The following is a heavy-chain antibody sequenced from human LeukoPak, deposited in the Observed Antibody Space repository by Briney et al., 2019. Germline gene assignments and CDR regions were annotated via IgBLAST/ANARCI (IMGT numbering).Heavy chain of an antibody. V-gene: IGHV5-51*01. Sequence: HGESLKISCKGSGYSFTNYWIGWVRQLPGKGLEWMGIIYPGDSDTTYSPSFQGQVTISADKSISTAYLQWSSLKASDTSMYYCARQGSGWYLDYWGQGTLVTVSS. CDR3: ARQGSGWYLDY. J-gene: IGHJ4*02. CDR1: GYSFTNYW. CDR2: IYPGDSDT. D-gene: IGHD6-19*01.